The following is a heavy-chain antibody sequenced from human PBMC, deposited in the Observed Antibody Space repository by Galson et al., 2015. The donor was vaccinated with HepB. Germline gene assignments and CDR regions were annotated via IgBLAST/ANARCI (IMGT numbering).Heavy chain of an antibody. Sequence: QSGAEVKKPGASVKVSCKASGYTFTSYGISWVRQAPGQGLEWMGWISAYNGNTNYAQKLQGRVTMTTDTSTSTAYMELRSLRSDDTAVYYCALNTVTTPWTDAFDIWGQGTMVTVSS. CDR1: GYTFTSYG. D-gene: IGHD4-11*01. CDR2: ISAYNGNT. J-gene: IGHJ3*02. V-gene: IGHV1-18*04. CDR3: ALNTVTTPWTDAFDI.